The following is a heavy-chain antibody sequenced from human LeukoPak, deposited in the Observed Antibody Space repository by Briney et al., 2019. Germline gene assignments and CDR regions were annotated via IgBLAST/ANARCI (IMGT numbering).Heavy chain of an antibody. Sequence: ASVKVSCKASGGTFSSYAISWVRQAPGQGLEWMGGIIPIFGTANYAQKFQGRVTITADESTSTAYMELSSLRSEDTAVYYCARDLVHCSSTSCRNSLNWFDPWGQGTLVTVSS. D-gene: IGHD2-2*01. CDR2: IIPIFGTA. CDR1: GGTFSSYA. J-gene: IGHJ5*02. V-gene: IGHV1-69*13. CDR3: ARDLVHCSSTSCRNSLNWFDP.